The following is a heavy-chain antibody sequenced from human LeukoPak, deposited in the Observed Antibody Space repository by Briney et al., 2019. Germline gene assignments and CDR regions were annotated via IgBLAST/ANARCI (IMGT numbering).Heavy chain of an antibody. J-gene: IGHJ4*02. CDR3: ARSSIPMIRGVSAVNY. CDR1: GFTISDYG. D-gene: IGHD3-10*01. Sequence: PGGSLRLSCAASGFTISDYGMNWVRQAPGKGLEWVSSISSSSSYIYYADSVKGRFTISRDNAKNSLYLQMNSLRAEDTAVYYCARSSIPMIRGVSAVNYWGQGTLVTVSS. CDR2: ISSSSSYI. V-gene: IGHV3-21*01.